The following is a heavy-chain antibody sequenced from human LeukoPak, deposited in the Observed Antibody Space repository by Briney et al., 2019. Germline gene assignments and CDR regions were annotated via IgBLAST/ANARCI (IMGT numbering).Heavy chain of an antibody. J-gene: IGHJ4*02. CDR2: ISGSGGST. CDR3: AKRRDGSGSYHN. V-gene: IGHV3-23*01. CDR1: GFAFSNYA. D-gene: IGHD3-10*01. Sequence: GGSLRLSCAASGFAFSNYAMSWVRQAPGKGLEWVSAISGSGGSTYYADSVKGRFTISRDNSKNTLYLRMNSLRAEDTAVYYCAKRRDGSGSYHNWGQGTLVTVSS.